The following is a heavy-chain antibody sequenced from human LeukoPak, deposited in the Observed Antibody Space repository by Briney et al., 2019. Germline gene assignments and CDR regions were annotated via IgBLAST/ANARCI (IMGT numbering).Heavy chain of an antibody. CDR1: GFTFDDYA. CDR3: AKDSSSGFLWFGELIHDYYYYGMDV. J-gene: IGHJ6*02. Sequence: TGGSLRLSCAASGFTFDDYAMHWVRQAPGKGLEWVSGISWNSGSIGYADSVKGRFTISRDNAKNSLYLQMNSLRAEDTALYYCAKDSSSGFLWFGELIHDYYYYGMDVWGQGTTVTVSS. CDR2: ISWNSGSI. V-gene: IGHV3-9*01. D-gene: IGHD3-10*01.